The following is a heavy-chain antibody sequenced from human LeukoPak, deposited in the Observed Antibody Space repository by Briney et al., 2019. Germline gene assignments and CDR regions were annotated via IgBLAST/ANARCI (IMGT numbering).Heavy chain of an antibody. D-gene: IGHD3-16*02. CDR1: GFTFSSYG. CDR2: ISSSSTI. J-gene: IGHJ3*02. Sequence: PGRSLRLSCEASGFTFSSYGMNWVRQAPGKGLEWVSYISSSSTIYYADSVKGRFTISRDNAKNSLYLQMNSLRAEDTAVYYCARDQHLSASDAFDIWGQGTMVTVSS. CDR3: ARDQHLSASDAFDI. V-gene: IGHV3-48*01.